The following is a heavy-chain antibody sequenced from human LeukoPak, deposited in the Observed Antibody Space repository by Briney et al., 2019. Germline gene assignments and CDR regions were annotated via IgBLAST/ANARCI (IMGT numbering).Heavy chain of an antibody. CDR2: ISHSGST. CDR3: ARVSGRFTWYFDL. Sequence: SETLSLTCTVSGGSFSGYFWSWIRQPPGKGLEWIGEISHSGSTNYNPSLKSRVTISVDTSKNQFSLKLSSVTAADTAVYYCARVSGRFTWYFDLWGRGTLVTVSS. V-gene: IGHV4-34*01. CDR1: GGSFSGYF. J-gene: IGHJ2*01.